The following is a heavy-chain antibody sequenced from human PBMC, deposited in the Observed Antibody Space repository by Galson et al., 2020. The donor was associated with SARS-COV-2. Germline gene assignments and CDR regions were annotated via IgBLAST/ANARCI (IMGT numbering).Heavy chain of an antibody. V-gene: IGHV3-7*01. Sequence: QLGESLKISCAASGFTFNNNWMSWVRQAPGKGLQWVANIRQDGLENYYVDSVKGRFTISRDNAGNSLFLQMNSLTVEDTAAYFCARLGTYYDILTGYRNWSFDLWGRGTLLTVSS. CDR2: IRQDGLEN. J-gene: IGHJ2*01. CDR3: ARLGTYYDILTGYRNWSFDL. D-gene: IGHD3-9*01. CDR1: GFTFNNNW.